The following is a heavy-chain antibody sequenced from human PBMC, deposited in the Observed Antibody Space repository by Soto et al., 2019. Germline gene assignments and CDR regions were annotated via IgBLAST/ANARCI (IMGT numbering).Heavy chain of an antibody. Sequence: QVQLVQSGAEVKKPGASVKVSGKASGYTFTSYGVSWVRQAPGQGLEWMGWISAYNGNTKYAQKLQGRVTMTTHTSTNTAYMDLRSLRSDDTAVYYCARDSPPVDYGGQGPLVTVSS. CDR1: GYTFTSYG. V-gene: IGHV1-18*01. CDR2: ISAYNGNT. J-gene: IGHJ4*02. CDR3: ARDSPPVDY.